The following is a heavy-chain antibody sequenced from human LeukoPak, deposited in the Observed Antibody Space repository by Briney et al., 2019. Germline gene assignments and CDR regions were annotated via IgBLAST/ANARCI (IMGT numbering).Heavy chain of an antibody. Sequence: PGGSLRLSCAASGFTVSSNYMSWVRQAPGKGLEWVSLIYSGGSTYYADSVKGRFTISRDNSKNTLYLQMNSLRAEDTAVYYCAKVSRMVAFGYWGQGTLVTVSS. CDR2: IYSGGST. D-gene: IGHD5-12*01. CDR1: GFTVSSNY. CDR3: AKVSRMVAFGY. J-gene: IGHJ4*02. V-gene: IGHV3-53*01.